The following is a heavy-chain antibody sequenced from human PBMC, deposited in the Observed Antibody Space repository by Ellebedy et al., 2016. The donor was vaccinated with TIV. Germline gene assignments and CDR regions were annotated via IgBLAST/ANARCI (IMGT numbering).Heavy chain of an antibody. V-gene: IGHV3-7*01. Sequence: GESLKISCAATGFSFWSYWMSWVRQAPGKGLERVANIYQDGSVQYYLDSLKGRFTISRDNAINSLFLQMNSLRAGDTAVYYCARRGSYGDYAVQVNSWFDRWGRGTLVTVSS. D-gene: IGHD4-17*01. CDR1: GFSFWSYW. CDR3: ARRGSYGDYAVQVNSWFDR. J-gene: IGHJ5*02. CDR2: IYQDGSVQ.